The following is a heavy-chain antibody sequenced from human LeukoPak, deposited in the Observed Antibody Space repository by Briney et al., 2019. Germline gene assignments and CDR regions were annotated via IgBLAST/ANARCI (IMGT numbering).Heavy chain of an antibody. J-gene: IGHJ6*02. CDR1: GFTFSSYA. CDR2: ISGSGGST. D-gene: IGHD2-2*01. Sequence: GGSLRLSCAASGFTFSSYAVSWVRQAPGKGLERVSAISGSGGSTYYADSVKGRFTISRDNSKNTLYLQMNSLRAEDTAVYYCAKDLLSGRYCSSTSCLYYGMDVWGQGTTVTVSS. V-gene: IGHV3-23*01. CDR3: AKDLLSGRYCSSTSCLYYGMDV.